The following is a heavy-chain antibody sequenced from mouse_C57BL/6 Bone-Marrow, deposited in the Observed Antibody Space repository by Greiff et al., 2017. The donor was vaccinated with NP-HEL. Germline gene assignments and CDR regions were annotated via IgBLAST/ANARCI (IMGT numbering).Heavy chain of an antibody. D-gene: IGHD2-1*01. CDR2: ISSGGDYI. CDR1: GFTFSSYA. V-gene: IGHV5-9-1*02. J-gene: IGHJ3*01. CDR3: TRDYGNSWFAY. Sequence: EVHLVESGEGLVKPGGSLKLSCAASGFTFSSYAMSWVRQTPEKRLEWVAYISSGGDYIYYADTVKGRFTISRDNARTTLYLQMSSLKSEDTAMYYCTRDYGNSWFAYWGQGTLVTVSA.